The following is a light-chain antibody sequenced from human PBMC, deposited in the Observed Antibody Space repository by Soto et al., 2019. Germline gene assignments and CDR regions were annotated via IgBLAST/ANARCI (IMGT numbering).Light chain of an antibody. Sequence: DLVMTQSPLSLPVTPGEPASISCRSGQSLLHSNGYNDLDWYLQKPGQSPQLLIYLGSNRASGVPDRFSGSGSGTDFTLNISRVEAEDVGVYYCMQALQTPLTFGGGTKVEIK. CDR1: QSLLHSNGYND. CDR2: LGS. V-gene: IGKV2-28*01. CDR3: MQALQTPLT. J-gene: IGKJ4*01.